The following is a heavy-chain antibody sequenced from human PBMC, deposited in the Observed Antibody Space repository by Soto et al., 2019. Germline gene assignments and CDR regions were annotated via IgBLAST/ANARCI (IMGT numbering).Heavy chain of an antibody. J-gene: IGHJ6*02. Sequence: PGGSLRLSCAASGFTFSSYSMNWVRQAPGKGLEWVSSISSSSTYIYHADSVKGRFTISRDNAKNSLYLQMNSLRAEDTAVYYCARVVVVPAASVLHYYGMDVWGQGTTVTVSS. CDR3: ARVVVVPAASVLHYYGMDV. CDR1: GFTFSSYS. V-gene: IGHV3-21*01. CDR2: ISSSSTYI. D-gene: IGHD2-2*01.